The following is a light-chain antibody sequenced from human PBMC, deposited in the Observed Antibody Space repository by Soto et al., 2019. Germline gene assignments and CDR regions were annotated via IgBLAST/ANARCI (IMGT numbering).Light chain of an antibody. Sequence: EIVLAQSPATLSVSPGERVTLSCRASQNVNRNLAWYQQKPGQAPRLLMYGVSARATGFPARFSGSESGTEFTLTISSLQPEDFAVYYCQQYHDWPPVTFGGGTKVAI. CDR2: GVS. CDR1: QNVNRN. V-gene: IGKV3-15*01. J-gene: IGKJ4*01. CDR3: QQYHDWPPVT.